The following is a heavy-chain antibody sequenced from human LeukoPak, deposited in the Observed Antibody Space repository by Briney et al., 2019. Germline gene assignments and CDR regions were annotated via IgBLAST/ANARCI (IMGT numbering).Heavy chain of an antibody. V-gene: IGHV3-23*01. D-gene: IGHD3-10*01. J-gene: IGHJ6*02. Sequence: GSLRLSCAASGFTFSSYAMSWVRQAPGKGLEWVSAISGSGGSTYYADSVKGRSTISRDNSKNTLYLQMNSLRAEDTAVYYCAKGDMVRTPYYYYYGMDVWGQGTTVTVSS. CDR1: GFTFSSYA. CDR3: AKGDMVRTPYYYYYGMDV. CDR2: ISGSGGST.